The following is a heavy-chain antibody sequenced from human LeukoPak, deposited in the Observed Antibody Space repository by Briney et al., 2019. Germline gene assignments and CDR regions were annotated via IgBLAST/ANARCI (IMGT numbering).Heavy chain of an antibody. CDR1: AASISNYY. J-gene: IGHJ4*02. Sequence: ASETLSFTCAVSAASISNYYWSWIRQAPGKGLEWIGYISTSGSTNYNPSLKSRVSISLDTSKTRFSLNLNFVTAADTAVYYCASPRSGYRYTFDYWGQGALVTVSS. CDR3: ASPRSGYRYTFDY. CDR2: ISTSGST. V-gene: IGHV4-4*09. D-gene: IGHD3-22*01.